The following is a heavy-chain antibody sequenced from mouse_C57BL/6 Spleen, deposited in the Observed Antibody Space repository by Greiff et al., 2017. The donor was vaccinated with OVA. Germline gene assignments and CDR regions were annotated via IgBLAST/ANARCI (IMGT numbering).Heavy chain of an antibody. Sequence: DVKLVESGGGLVQPKGSLKLSCAASGFSFNTYAMNWVRQAPGKGLEWVARIRSKSNNYATYYADSVKDRFTISRDDSESMLYLQMNNLKTEDTAMYYCVRGSSGVFAYWGQGTLVTVSA. CDR2: IRSKSNNYAT. V-gene: IGHV10-1*01. D-gene: IGHD3-2*02. CDR3: VRGSSGVFAY. J-gene: IGHJ3*01. CDR1: GFSFNTYA.